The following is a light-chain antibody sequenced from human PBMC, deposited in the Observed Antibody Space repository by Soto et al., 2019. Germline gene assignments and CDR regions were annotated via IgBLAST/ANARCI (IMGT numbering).Light chain of an antibody. J-gene: IGKJ4*01. CDR2: GAF. CDR3: QQYKNWPPLT. CDR1: QSVSYN. V-gene: IGKV3-15*01. Sequence: EIVMTQSPATVSVSPGETATLSCRASQSVSYNLAWYQQKPGQGLRLLIYGAFTRDTGIPARFSGSGSGTEFTLTISSLPSEDFAVYYCQQYKNWPPLTFGGGTKVEIK.